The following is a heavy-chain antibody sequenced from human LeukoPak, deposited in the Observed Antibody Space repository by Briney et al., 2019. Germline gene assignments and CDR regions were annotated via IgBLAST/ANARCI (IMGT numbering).Heavy chain of an antibody. CDR2: ISSSSSYI. CDR3: ARDPPYSGSYYQIDY. CDR1: GFTFSSYS. J-gene: IGHJ4*02. Sequence: GGSLRLSCAASGFTFSSYSMNWVRQAPGKGLEWVSSISSSSSYIYYADSVKARFTISRDNAKNPLYLQMNSLRAEDTAVYYCARDPPYSGSYYQIDYWGQGTLVTVSS. V-gene: IGHV3-21*01. D-gene: IGHD1-26*01.